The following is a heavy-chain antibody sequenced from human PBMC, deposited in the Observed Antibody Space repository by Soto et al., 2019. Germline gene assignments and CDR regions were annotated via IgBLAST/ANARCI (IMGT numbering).Heavy chain of an antibody. Sequence: TSETLSLTCTVSGGSISSGDYYWSWIRQPPGKGLEWIGYIYYSGSTYYNPSLKSRVTISVDTSKNQFSLKLSSVTAADTAVYYCARVATTGTYGMDVWGQGTTVTVSS. CDR3: ARVATTGTYGMDV. CDR2: IYYSGST. J-gene: IGHJ6*02. V-gene: IGHV4-30-4*01. CDR1: GGSISSGDYY. D-gene: IGHD1-7*01.